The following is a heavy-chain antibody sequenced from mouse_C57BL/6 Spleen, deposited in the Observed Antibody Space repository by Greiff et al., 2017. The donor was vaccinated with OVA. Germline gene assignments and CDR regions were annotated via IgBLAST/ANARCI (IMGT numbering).Heavy chain of an antibody. CDR1: GFTFTDYY. Sequence: EVNVVESGGGLVQPGGSLSLSCAASGFTFTDYYMSWVRQPPGKALEWLGFIRNKANGYTTEYSASVKGRFTISRDNSQSILYLQMNALRAEDSATYYCARYREPWYFDVWGTGTTVTVSS. CDR3: ARYREPWYFDV. V-gene: IGHV7-3*01. CDR2: IRNKANGYTT. J-gene: IGHJ1*03.